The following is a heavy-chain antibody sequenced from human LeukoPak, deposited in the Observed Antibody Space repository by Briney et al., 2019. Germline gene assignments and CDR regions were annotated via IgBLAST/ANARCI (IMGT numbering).Heavy chain of an antibody. Sequence: GGSLRLSCAASGFTFSSYAMSWVRQAPGKGLEWVSSISSSSSYIYYADSVKGRFTISRDNAKNSLYLQMNSLRAEDTAVYYCAREQHDSSGYYLNPDDYWGQGTLVTVSS. D-gene: IGHD3-22*01. CDR3: AREQHDSSGYYLNPDDY. CDR1: GFTFSSYA. J-gene: IGHJ4*02. CDR2: ISSSSSYI. V-gene: IGHV3-21*01.